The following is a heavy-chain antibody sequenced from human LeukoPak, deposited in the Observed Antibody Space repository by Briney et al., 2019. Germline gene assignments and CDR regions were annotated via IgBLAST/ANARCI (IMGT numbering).Heavy chain of an antibody. CDR2: ITNTGNSM. CDR1: GFTFSDSY. V-gene: IGHV3-11*04. Sequence: GGSLRLSCAASGFTFSDSYMTWIRQAPGKGLEWVSYITNTGNSMEYVDSVKGRFTTSRDNSKNTLYLQMNSLRAEDTAVYYCAREGSIVGATHNWFDPWGQGTLVTVSS. J-gene: IGHJ5*02. D-gene: IGHD1-26*01. CDR3: AREGSIVGATHNWFDP.